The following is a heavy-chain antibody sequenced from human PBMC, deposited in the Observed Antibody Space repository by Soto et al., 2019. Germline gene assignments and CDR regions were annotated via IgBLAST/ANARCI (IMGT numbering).Heavy chain of an antibody. CDR1: GGSISSSSYY. CDR2: IYYSGST. CDR3: ASPTVRGVIGMDV. J-gene: IGHJ6*02. Sequence: SETLSLTCTVSGGSISSSSYYWGWIRQPPGKGLEWIGSIYYSGSTYYNPSLKSRVTISVDTSKNQFSLRLSSVTAADTAVYYCASPTVRGVIGMDVWGQGTTVTVSS. V-gene: IGHV4-39*01. D-gene: IGHD3-10*01.